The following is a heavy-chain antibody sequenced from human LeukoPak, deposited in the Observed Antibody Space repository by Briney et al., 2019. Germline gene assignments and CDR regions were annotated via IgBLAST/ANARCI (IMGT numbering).Heavy chain of an antibody. J-gene: IGHJ4*02. CDR1: GYTFTGYY. CDR3: ARDLGRYSGNSGYFDY. D-gene: IGHD1-26*01. Sequence: ASVKVSCKASGYTFTGYYMHWVRQAPGQGLEWMGWINPNSGGTNYAQKFQGRVTMTRDTSTSTVYMELSSLRSEDTAVYYCARDLGRYSGNSGYFDYWGQGTLVTVSS. CDR2: INPNSGGT. V-gene: IGHV1-2*02.